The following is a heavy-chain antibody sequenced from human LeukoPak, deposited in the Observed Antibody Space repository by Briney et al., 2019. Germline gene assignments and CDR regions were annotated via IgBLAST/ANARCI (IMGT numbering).Heavy chain of an antibody. Sequence: ASVKVSCKASGYTFTGYYMHWVRQATGQGLEWMGWMNPNSGNTGYAQKFQGRVTMTRNTSISTAYMELSSLRSEDTAVYYCARGEEGYFDYWGQGTLVTVSS. CDR3: ARGEEGYFDY. V-gene: IGHV1-8*02. CDR2: MNPNSGNT. CDR1: GYTFTGYY. J-gene: IGHJ4*02.